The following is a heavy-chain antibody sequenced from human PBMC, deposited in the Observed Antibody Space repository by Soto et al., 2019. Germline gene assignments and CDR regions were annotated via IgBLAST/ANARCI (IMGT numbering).Heavy chain of an antibody. J-gene: IGHJ5*01. CDR2: ITADSRVI. V-gene: IGHV3-48*02. Sequence: EVQLVESGGGLVQPGGSLRLSCAGSGFTFTTYSMTWVRQAPGKGLEWVSFITADSRVIYYAESVKGRSTISRDNSKNSLYLQMNSLRDEDTAVYYCARSGTDDKGWFAYWGQGIPVTVSS. D-gene: IGHD3-10*01. CDR3: ARSGTDDKGWFAY. CDR1: GFTFTTYS.